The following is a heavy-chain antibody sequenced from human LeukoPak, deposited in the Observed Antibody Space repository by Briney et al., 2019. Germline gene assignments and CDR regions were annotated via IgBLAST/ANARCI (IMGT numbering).Heavy chain of an antibody. CDR3: AREVVITLGFYYYYGMDV. CDR2: INAGNGNT. D-gene: IGHD3-22*01. J-gene: IGHJ6*02. CDR1: GYTFTSYA. Sequence: GASVKVSCKASGYTFTSYAMHWVRQAPGQRLEWMGWINAGNGNTKYSQKFQGRVTITRDTSASTAYMELSSLRSEDTAVYYCAREVVITLGFYYYYGMDVWGQGTTVTVFS. V-gene: IGHV1-3*01.